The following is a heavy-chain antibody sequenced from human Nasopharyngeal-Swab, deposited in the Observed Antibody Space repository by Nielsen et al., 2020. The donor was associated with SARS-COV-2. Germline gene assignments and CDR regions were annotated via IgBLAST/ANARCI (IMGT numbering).Heavy chain of an antibody. CDR3: ARVGGATTDAFDI. Sequence: ASVKVSCKASGYTFTSYAMHWVRQAPGQRLEWMGWINAGNGNTKYSQKFQGRVTITRDTSASTAYMELRSLRSDDTAVYYCARVGGATTDAFDIWGQGTMVTVSS. V-gene: IGHV1-3*01. J-gene: IGHJ3*02. CDR1: GYTFTSYA. D-gene: IGHD1-26*01. CDR2: INAGNGNT.